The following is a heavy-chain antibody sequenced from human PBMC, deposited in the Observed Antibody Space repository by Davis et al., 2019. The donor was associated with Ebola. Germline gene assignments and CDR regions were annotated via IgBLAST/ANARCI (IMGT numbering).Heavy chain of an antibody. Sequence: PGGSLRLSCAASGFTFSSYALSWVRQAPGKGLEWVSGISASGSSTYYADSAKGRFTISRDNSKNTLYLQMNSLRAEDTAVYYCAKTPIVVVIAIRDFSFDIWGQGTMVTVSS. CDR3: AKTPIVVVIAIRDFSFDI. CDR1: GFTFSSYA. D-gene: IGHD2-21*01. J-gene: IGHJ3*02. V-gene: IGHV3-23*01. CDR2: ISASGSST.